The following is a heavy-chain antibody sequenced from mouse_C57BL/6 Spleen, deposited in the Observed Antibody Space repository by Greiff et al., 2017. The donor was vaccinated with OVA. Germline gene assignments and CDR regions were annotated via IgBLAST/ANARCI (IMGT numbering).Heavy chain of an antibody. Sequence: QVQLQQPGAELVMPGASVKLSCKASGYTFTSYWMHWVKQRPGQGLEWIGEIDPSDSYTNYNQKFKGKSTLTVDKSSSTAYMQLSSLTSEDSAVYYCARSHYSNLYFDYWGQGTTLTVSS. J-gene: IGHJ2*01. D-gene: IGHD2-5*01. CDR3: ARSHYSNLYFDY. CDR2: IDPSDSYT. CDR1: GYTFTSYW. V-gene: IGHV1-69*01.